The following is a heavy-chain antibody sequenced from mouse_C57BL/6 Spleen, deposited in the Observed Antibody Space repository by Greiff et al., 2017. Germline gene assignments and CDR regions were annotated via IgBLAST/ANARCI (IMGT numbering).Heavy chain of an antibody. CDR2: ISDVGSYT. J-gene: IGHJ1*03. V-gene: IGHV5-4*01. CDR3: ARDSSSNWYFDV. CDR1: GFPFSSHA. D-gene: IGHD1-1*01. Sequence: EVQGVESGGGLVKPGGSLKLSCAASGFPFSSHAMSWVRQTPEKRPEWVATISDVGSYTYYPDNVKSRFTISRDNAKNNLYLHMSHLKSEDTAMYYCARDSSSNWYFDVWGTGTTVTVSS.